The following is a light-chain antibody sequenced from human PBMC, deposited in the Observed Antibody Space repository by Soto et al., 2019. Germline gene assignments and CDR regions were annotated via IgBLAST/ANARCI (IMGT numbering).Light chain of an antibody. CDR1: SSNIGSNT. CDR3: AAWDDSLNGYV. Sequence: QSVLTQPPSASGIAGQRVTISCSGSSSNIGSNTVNWYQQLPGTAPKLLIYSNNQRPSGVPDRFSGSKSGTSASLAISGLQSEDEADYYCAAWDDSLNGYVFGTGTKLTVL. V-gene: IGLV1-44*01. CDR2: SNN. J-gene: IGLJ1*01.